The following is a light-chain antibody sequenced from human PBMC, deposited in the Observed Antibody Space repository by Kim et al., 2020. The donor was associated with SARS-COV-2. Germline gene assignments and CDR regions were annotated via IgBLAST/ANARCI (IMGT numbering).Light chain of an antibody. CDR3: NSRDSSGNHYV. V-gene: IGLV3-19*01. J-gene: IGLJ1*01. CDR2: GKN. Sequence: ALGQTVRITCQGDSLGRYYASWYQQKPGQAPVLVIYGKNNRPSGIPDRFSGSSSGNTASLTITGAQAEDEADYYCNSRDSSGNHYVFGTGTKVTVL. CDR1: SLGRYY.